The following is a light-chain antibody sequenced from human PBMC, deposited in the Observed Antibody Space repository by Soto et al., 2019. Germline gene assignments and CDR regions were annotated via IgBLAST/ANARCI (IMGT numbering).Light chain of an antibody. CDR3: CSYAGSSTFGV. CDR1: SSDVGSYNF. CDR2: EVS. Sequence: QSALTQPASVSGSPGHSITISCTGTSSDVGSYNFVSWYQQHPGKAPKLMIYEVSKRPSGVSNRFSGSKSGNTASLTISGLQAEDEADYYCCSYAGSSTFGVFGGGTKLTVL. V-gene: IGLV2-23*02. J-gene: IGLJ3*02.